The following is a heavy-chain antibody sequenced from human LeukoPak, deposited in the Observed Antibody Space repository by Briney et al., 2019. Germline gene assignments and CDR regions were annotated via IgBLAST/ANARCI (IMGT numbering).Heavy chain of an antibody. CDR1: GFTSKTYGFNTYG. J-gene: IGHJ3*01. Sequence: GGSLRLSCAASGFTSKTYGFNTYGMSWLRQAPGKGLEWVSVISGTGMSTYYADSVRGRFTISRDNSKSTVFLEMNSLRAEDTALYFCAKDRGIAARQAFDFWGRGTMVTVS. CDR2: ISGTGMST. V-gene: IGHV3-23*01. D-gene: IGHD6-25*01. CDR3: AKDRGIAARQAFDF.